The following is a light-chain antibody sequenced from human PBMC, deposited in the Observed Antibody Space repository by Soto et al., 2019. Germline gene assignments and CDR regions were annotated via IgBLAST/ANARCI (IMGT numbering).Light chain of an antibody. V-gene: IGKV3D-20*02. CDR1: QSVSSSY. Sequence: ETVSSQSPGTLSLTPGERATLSCRASQSVSSSYLAWYQQKPGQAPRLLIYGASSRATGIPDRFSGSGSGTDFTLTISRLEPEDFAVYYCQQRSNWPKTFGQGTKVDIK. J-gene: IGKJ1*01. CDR2: GAS. CDR3: QQRSNWPKT.